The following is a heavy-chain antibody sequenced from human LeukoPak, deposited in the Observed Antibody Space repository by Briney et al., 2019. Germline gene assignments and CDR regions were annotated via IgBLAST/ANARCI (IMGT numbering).Heavy chain of an antibody. CDR1: GFTFDDYA. V-gene: IGHV3-9*01. J-gene: IGHJ2*01. D-gene: IGHD3-10*01. CDR3: AKDYGSGSPYWYFDL. CDR2: ISWNSGNI. Sequence: SGGPLRLSCAASGFTFDDYAMHWVRQAPGKGLEWVSGISWNSGNIGYADSVKGRFTISRDNAKNSLYLQMNSLRAEDTALYYCAKDYGSGSPYWYFDLWGRGTLVTVSS.